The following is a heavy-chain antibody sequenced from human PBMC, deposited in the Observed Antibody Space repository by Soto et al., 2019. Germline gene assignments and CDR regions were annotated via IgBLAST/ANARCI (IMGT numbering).Heavy chain of an antibody. CDR1: GGTFSSYS. CDR3: ARDGGRHSGGIDY. D-gene: IGHD1-26*01. V-gene: IGHV1-69*01. Sequence: QVQLVQSGAEVKKPGSSVKVSCKASGGTFSSYSINWVRQAPGQGLEWMGEIIPIFGTANYAPKFQGRVTITADESTSTAYMELISLRSEYTAVYYCARDGGRHSGGIDYWGQGTLVTVSS. CDR2: IIPIFGTA. J-gene: IGHJ4*02.